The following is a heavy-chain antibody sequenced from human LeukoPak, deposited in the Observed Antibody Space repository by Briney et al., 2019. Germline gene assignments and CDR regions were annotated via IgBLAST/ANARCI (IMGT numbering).Heavy chain of an antibody. J-gene: IGHJ4*02. CDR3: ARSTGFDY. CDR2: IYYSGST. V-gene: IGHV4-59*08. Sequence: PSETLSLTCTVSGGSISSYYWSCIRQPPGKGLEWIGYIYYSGSTNYNPSLKSRVTISVDTSKNQFSLKLSSVTAADTAVYYCARSTGFDYWGQGTLVTVSS. D-gene: IGHD4-17*01. CDR1: GGSISSYY.